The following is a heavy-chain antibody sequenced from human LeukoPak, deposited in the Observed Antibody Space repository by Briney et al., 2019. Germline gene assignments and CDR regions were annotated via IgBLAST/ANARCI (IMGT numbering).Heavy chain of an antibody. Sequence: ASVKVSCKASGYTFTGYYMHWVRQAPGQGLEWMGWINPNSGGTNYAQKFQGRVTMTRDTSISTAYMELSRLRSDDTAVYYCAGEGGKQWLVREDYFDYWGQGTLVTVSS. J-gene: IGHJ4*02. CDR2: INPNSGGT. V-gene: IGHV1-2*02. CDR1: GYTFTGYY. D-gene: IGHD6-19*01. CDR3: AGEGGKQWLVREDYFDY.